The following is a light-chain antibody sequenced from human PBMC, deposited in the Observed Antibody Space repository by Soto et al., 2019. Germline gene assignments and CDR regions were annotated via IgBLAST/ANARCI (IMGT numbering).Light chain of an antibody. J-gene: IGKJ2*01. CDR1: QSVSSSY. CDR2: GAS. Sequence: EILLTQSPGTLSLSPGERATLSCRASQSVSSSYLARYQQKPGQAPRLLIYGASTRATGIPDRFSGSGSGTEFTLPISRLAPEGFAVYYCQQYGSSPPYAFGQGTKLEIK. V-gene: IGKV3-20*01. CDR3: QQYGSSPPYA.